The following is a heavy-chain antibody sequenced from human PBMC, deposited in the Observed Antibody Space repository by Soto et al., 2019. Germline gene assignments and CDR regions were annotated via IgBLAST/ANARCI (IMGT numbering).Heavy chain of an antibody. J-gene: IGHJ5*02. CDR3: AKGVSSPSP. D-gene: IGHD6-13*01. CDR2: IVNSGGST. V-gene: IGHV3-23*01. CDR1: GFTFSNYA. Sequence: PGGSLRLSCAASGFTFSNYAMSWVRQAPGKGLEWVSGIVNSGGSTYYADSVKGRFTISRDNSRDTLFLQMNGLRAEDTALYYCAKGVSSPSPWGQGTLVTVSS.